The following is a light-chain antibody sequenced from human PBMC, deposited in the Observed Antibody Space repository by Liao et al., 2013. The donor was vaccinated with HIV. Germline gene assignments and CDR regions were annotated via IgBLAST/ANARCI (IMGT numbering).Light chain of an antibody. V-gene: IGLV3-1*01. CDR3: QVWDSSSDHPWV. CDR1: KLGDKY. Sequence: SYELTQPPSVSVSPGQTASITCSGDKLGDKYACWYQQKPGQAPVLVIYDDSDRPSGIPERFSGSNSGNTATLTISRVEAGDEADYYCQVWDSSSDHPWVFGGGTKLTVL. J-gene: IGLJ3*02. CDR2: DDS.